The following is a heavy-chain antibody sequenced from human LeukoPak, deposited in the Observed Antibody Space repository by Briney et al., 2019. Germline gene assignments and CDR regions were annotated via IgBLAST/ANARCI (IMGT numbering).Heavy chain of an antibody. V-gene: IGHV4-34*01. Sequence: SETLSLTCAVYGGSFSGYYWSWIRQPPGKGLEWIGEINHSGSTNYNPSLKSRVTISVDTSKNQFSLKLSSVTAADTAVYYCASGRVRVVPAARGYYYYYMDVWGKGTTVTVSS. D-gene: IGHD2-2*01. CDR2: INHSGST. CDR1: GGSFSGYY. CDR3: ASGRVRVVPAARGYYYYYMDV. J-gene: IGHJ6*03.